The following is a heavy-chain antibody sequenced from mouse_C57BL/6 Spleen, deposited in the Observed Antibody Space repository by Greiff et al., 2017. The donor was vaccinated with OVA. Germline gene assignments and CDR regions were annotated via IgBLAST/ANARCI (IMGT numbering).Heavy chain of an antibody. D-gene: IGHD2-1*01. J-gene: IGHJ2*01. V-gene: IGHV3-6*01. Sequence: DVKLQESGPGLVKPSQSLSLTCSVTGYSITSGYYWNWIRQFPGNKLEWMGYISYDGSNNYNPSLKNRISITRDTSKNQFFLKLNSVTTEDTATYYCAHGNSYFDYWGQGTTLTVSS. CDR2: ISYDGSN. CDR3: AHGNSYFDY. CDR1: GYSITSGYY.